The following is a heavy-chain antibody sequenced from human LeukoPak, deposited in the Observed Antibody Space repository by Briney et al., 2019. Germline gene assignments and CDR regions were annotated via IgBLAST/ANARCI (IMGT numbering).Heavy chain of an antibody. CDR2: IYYSGST. Sequence: SETLSLTCTVSGGSISSYYWSWIRQPPGKGLDWIGYIYYSGSTNYNPSLKSRVTISVDTSKNQFSLKLSSVTAADTAVYYCARILRDTMVRGLIYNWFDPWGQGTLVTVSS. J-gene: IGHJ5*02. CDR3: ARILRDTMVRGLIYNWFDP. V-gene: IGHV4-59*01. D-gene: IGHD3-10*01. CDR1: GGSISSYY.